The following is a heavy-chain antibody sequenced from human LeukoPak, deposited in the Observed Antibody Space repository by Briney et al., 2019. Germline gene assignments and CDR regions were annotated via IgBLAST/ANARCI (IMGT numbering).Heavy chain of an antibody. CDR3: ARMLDSSGWFDY. CDR2: INHSGST. D-gene: IGHD6-19*01. CDR1: GGSFSGYY. V-gene: IGHV4-34*01. J-gene: IGHJ4*02. Sequence: SETLSLTCAVYGGSFSGYYWSWIRQPPGKGLEWIGEINHSGSTNYNPSLKSRVTISVDTSNNQFSLKVSSVTAADTAVYHCARMLDSSGWFDYWGQGTLVTVSS.